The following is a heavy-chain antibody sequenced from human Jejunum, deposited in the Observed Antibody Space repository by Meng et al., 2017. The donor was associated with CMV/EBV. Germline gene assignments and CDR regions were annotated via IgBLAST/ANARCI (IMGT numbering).Heavy chain of an antibody. CDR1: GYTFASYG. J-gene: IGHJ4*02. CDR3: ARGTPGRSYSDY. D-gene: IGHD3-10*01. CDR2: FVNNVDT. Sequence: QVHLLQSGGGVKKPGASGRVSCEASGYTFASYGISWLRQAPGQGLKWMGWFVNNVDTYSAQKFQGRVTMTTDTHTSTAFMELRSLRSDDTAVYYCARGTPGRSYSDYWGQGTLVTVSS. V-gene: IGHV1-18*01.